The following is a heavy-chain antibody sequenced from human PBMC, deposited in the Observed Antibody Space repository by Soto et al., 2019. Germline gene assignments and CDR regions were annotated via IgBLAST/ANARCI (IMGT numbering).Heavy chain of an antibody. CDR2: IYHSGST. CDR1: SGSISSSNW. J-gene: IGHJ5*02. V-gene: IGHV4-4*02. Sequence: SETLSLTCAVSSGSISSSNWWSWVRQPPGKGLEWIGEIYHSGSTNYNPSLKSRVTISVDKSKNQFSLKLSSVTAADTAVYYCARESRGYCRSTSCYEGGSWFDPWGQGTLVTVSS. D-gene: IGHD2-2*01. CDR3: ARESRGYCRSTSCYEGGSWFDP.